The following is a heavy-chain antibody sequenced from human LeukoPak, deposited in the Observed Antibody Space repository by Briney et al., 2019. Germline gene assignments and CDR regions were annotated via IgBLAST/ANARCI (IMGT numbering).Heavy chain of an antibody. D-gene: IGHD1-14*01. J-gene: IGHJ4*02. Sequence: GRSLRLSCAASGFTFSSYGMHWVRQAPGKGLEWVAVIWYDGSNKYYADSVKGRFTISRDNSKNTLYLQMNSLRAEDTAVYYCARVVGDTGYYFDPWGQGTLVTVSS. V-gene: IGHV3-33*01. CDR3: ARVVGDTGYYFDP. CDR2: IWYDGSNK. CDR1: GFTFSSYG.